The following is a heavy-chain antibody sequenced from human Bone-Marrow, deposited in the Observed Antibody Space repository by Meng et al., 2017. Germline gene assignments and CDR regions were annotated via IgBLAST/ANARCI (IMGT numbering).Heavy chain of an antibody. D-gene: IGHD3-3*01. CDR1: GFTFSSYA. CDR3: ARENPAPTPIFGVVIRPPYYYYGMDV. J-gene: IGHJ6*02. V-gene: IGHV3-30*01. CDR2: ISYDGSNK. Sequence: GGSLRLSCAASGFTFSSYAMHWVRQAPGKGLEWVAVISYDGSNKYYADSVKGRFTISRDNSKNTLYLHMNSLRAEDTAVYYCARENPAPTPIFGVVIRPPYYYYGMDVWGQGTTVTVSS.